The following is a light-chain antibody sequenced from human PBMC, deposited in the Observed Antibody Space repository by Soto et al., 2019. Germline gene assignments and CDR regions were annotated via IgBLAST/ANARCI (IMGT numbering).Light chain of an antibody. CDR3: QRYSTSPT. V-gene: IGKV3-20*01. CDR2: GAC. CDR1: QSVSNNY. J-gene: IGKJ5*01. Sequence: EIVLTHSPATLSLSPGERATLSCRASQSVSNNYLAWYQQKPGQAPRRLIYGACSRATGIPDRFSGSGSGTDFTLTISRLEPEDFAVYYCQRYSTSPTFGEGTRLEIK.